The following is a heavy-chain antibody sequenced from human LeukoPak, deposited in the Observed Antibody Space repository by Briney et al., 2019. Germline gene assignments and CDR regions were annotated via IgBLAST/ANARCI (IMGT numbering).Heavy chain of an antibody. D-gene: IGHD3-3*02. CDR2: ISYDGSNK. J-gene: IGHJ6*03. CDR3: ARATISIYYYYMDV. CDR1: GSTFRSYA. V-gene: IGHV3-30*04. Sequence: GRSLRLSCAASGSTFRSYAMHWVRQAPGKGLEWVAVISYDGSNKYYADSVKGRFTISRDNSKNTLYLQMNSLRAEDTAVYYCARATISIYYYYMDVWGKGTTVTVSS.